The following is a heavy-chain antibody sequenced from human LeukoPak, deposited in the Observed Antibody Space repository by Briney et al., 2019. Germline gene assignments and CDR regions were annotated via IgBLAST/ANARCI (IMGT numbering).Heavy chain of an antibody. Sequence: GGSLRLSCAASGFTFSNAWMNWARQAPGKGLEWVGRIKRKTDGGTTDYAAPVKGRFTISRDDSKNTLYLQMNSLKTEDTAVYYCTTSTVGATYFDYWGQGTLVTVSS. CDR3: TTSTVGATYFDY. CDR2: IKRKTDGGTT. V-gene: IGHV3-15*07. J-gene: IGHJ4*02. CDR1: GFTFSNAW. D-gene: IGHD1-26*01.